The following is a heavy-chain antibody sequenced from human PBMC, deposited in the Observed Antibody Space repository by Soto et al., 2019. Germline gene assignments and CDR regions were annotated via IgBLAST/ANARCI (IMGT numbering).Heavy chain of an antibody. CDR2: IIPILGIA. CDR3: ARDCSTVVTREAGYY. D-gene: IGHD7-27*01. Sequence: SVKVSCKASGYTFTSFGISWVRQAPGQGLEWMGRIIPILGIANYAQKFQGRVTITADKSTSTAYMELSSLRSEDTAVYYCARDCSTVVTREAGYYRGQRTPVPVSS. V-gene: IGHV1-69*04. J-gene: IGHJ4*02. CDR1: GYTFTSFG.